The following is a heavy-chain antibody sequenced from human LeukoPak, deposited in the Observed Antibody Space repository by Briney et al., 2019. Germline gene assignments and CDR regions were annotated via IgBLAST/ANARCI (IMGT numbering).Heavy chain of an antibody. Sequence: PGGSLRLSCAASGFTFSSYGMHWVRQAPGKGLEWVAVISYDGSNKYYADSVKGRFTISRDNSKNTLYLQMNSLRAEDTAVFYCATEVGAIPGYGMDVWGQGTTVTVSS. V-gene: IGHV3-30*03. D-gene: IGHD1-26*01. J-gene: IGHJ6*02. CDR1: GFTFSSYG. CDR3: ATEVGAIPGYGMDV. CDR2: ISYDGSNK.